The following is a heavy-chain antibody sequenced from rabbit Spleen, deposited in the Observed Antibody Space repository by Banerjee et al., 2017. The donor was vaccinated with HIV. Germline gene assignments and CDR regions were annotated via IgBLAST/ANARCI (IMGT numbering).Heavy chain of an antibody. V-gene: IGHV1S45*01. D-gene: IGHD4-1*01. CDR1: GVSFSGDSY. CDR3: ARDLAGVIGWNFDF. J-gene: IGHJ4*01. Sequence: QEQLTETGGGLVQPGASLTLTCIASGVSFSGDSYMCWVRQAPGKGLEWVVCIDAGDSGFTYFANWAKGRFTISRTSSTTVALQMTSLTAADTATYFCARDLAGVIGWNFDFWGPGTLVTVS. CDR2: IDAGDSGFT.